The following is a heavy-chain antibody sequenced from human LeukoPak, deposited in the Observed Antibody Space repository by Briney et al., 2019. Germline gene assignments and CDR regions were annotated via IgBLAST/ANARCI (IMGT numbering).Heavy chain of an antibody. CDR3: ARDDGYYGSGSYYAIDY. J-gene: IGHJ4*02. V-gene: IGHV3-21*06. Sequence: GGSLRLSCAASGFTFRSSTMNGVRQAPGKGLEWVSSISSSSSYIYYADSMKGRFTISRDNAKNSLYLQMNSLRAEDTAVYYCARDDGYYGSGSYYAIDYWGQGTLVTVSS. CDR2: ISSSSSYI. D-gene: IGHD3-10*01. CDR1: GFTFRSST.